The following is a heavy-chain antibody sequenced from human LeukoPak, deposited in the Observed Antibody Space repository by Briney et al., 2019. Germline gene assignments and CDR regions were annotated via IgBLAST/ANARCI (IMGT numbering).Heavy chain of an antibody. Sequence: GGSLRLSCAASGFTFSSYAMSWVRQAPGKGLEWVSVIYSGGSTYYADSVKGRFTISRDNSKNTLYLQMNSLRAEDTAVYYCAGPAPHAFDIWGQGTMVTVSS. V-gene: IGHV3-53*01. J-gene: IGHJ3*02. CDR1: GFTFSSYA. CDR2: IYSGGST. CDR3: AGPAPHAFDI.